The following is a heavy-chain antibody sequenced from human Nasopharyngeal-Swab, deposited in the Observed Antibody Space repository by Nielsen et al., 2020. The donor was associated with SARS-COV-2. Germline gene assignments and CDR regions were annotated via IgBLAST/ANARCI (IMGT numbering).Heavy chain of an antibody. V-gene: IGHV3-33*08. CDR1: GFTFSSYG. J-gene: IGHJ6*02. CDR2: IWFDGSPK. Sequence: GESLKISCAASGFTFSSYGMHWVRQAPGKGLEWVAVIWFDGSPKYYVDSVKGRFTISRDNSKNTLYLQMNSLRAEDTAVYYCARVQRGDYYGSGSEEPVWDYYGLDVWGQGTTVTVSS. CDR3: ARVQRGDYYGSGSEEPVWDYYGLDV. D-gene: IGHD3-10*01.